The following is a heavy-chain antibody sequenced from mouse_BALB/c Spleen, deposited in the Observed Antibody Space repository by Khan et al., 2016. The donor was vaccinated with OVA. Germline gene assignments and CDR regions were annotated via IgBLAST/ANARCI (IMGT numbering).Heavy chain of an antibody. CDR2: INPGSGGT. CDR3: SSKTKAYYGNYYTMDY. D-gene: IGHD2-10*01. J-gene: IGHJ4*01. V-gene: IGHV1-54*01. Sequence: VQLQQSGPELVRPGTSVKVSCKTSGYAFTNYLIEWIKQRPGQGLEWIGVINPGSGGTNYNGKFKGKATLTADNSSSTAYMQHSSLTSDDSADYVWSSKTKAYYGNYYTMDYWGQGTSVTVSS. CDR1: GYAFTNYL.